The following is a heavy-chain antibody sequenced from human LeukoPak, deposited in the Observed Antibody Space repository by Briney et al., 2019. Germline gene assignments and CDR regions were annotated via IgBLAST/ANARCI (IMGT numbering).Heavy chain of an antibody. CDR3: AFNGDYVLFDY. V-gene: IGHV3-23*01. CDR1: GFTFSSYA. J-gene: IGHJ4*02. D-gene: IGHD4-17*01. CDR2: ISGSGGST. Sequence: GGSLRLSCATSGFTFSSYAMSWVRQAPGKGLEWVSAISGSGGSTYYADSVKGRFTISRDNSKNTLYLQMNSLRAEDTAVYYCAFNGDYVLFDYWGQGTLVTVSS.